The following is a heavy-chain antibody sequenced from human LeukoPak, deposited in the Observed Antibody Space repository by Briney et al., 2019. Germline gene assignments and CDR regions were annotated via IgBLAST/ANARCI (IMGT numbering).Heavy chain of an antibody. CDR2: IYPGDSDT. D-gene: IGHD2-2*01. J-gene: IGHJ4*02. CDR3: ARHSPGYCSSTTCPFDY. V-gene: IGHV5-51*01. Sequence: GESLKISCKGSGYSFTSYWIGWVRQMPGKGLEWMGIIYPGDSDTRYSPSFQGRVTISADKSITTAYLQWSSLKASDTAMYYCARHSPGYCSSTTCPFDYWGQGTLVTVSS. CDR1: GYSFTSYW.